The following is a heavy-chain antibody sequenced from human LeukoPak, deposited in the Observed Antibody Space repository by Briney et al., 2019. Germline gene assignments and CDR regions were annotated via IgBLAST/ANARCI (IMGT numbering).Heavy chain of an antibody. CDR1: GYTFSTYG. CDR2: ISIHNGNT. J-gene: IGHJ4*02. Sequence: ASVKVSCKASGYTFSTYGISWVRQAPGQGLEWMGWISIHNGNTNYAQKFQGRVTMSTDTMTADTSTSTAYMELRSLRSEDTAVYYCAIILTGYPQKPFDYWGQGTLVTVSS. CDR3: AIILTGYPQKPFDY. V-gene: IGHV1-18*04. D-gene: IGHD3-9*01.